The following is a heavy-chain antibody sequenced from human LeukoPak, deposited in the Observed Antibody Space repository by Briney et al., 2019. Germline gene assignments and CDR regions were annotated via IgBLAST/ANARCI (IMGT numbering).Heavy chain of an antibody. Sequence: TSETLSLTCTVSGGSISSYYWSWIRQPPGKGLEWIGYIYYSGSTNYNPSLKSRVTISVDTSKNQFSLKLSSVTAADTAVYYCASLDGGDGYNHFDYWGQGTLATVSS. V-gene: IGHV4-59*01. J-gene: IGHJ4*02. CDR1: GGSISSYY. CDR2: IYYSGST. D-gene: IGHD5-24*01. CDR3: ASLDGGDGYNHFDY.